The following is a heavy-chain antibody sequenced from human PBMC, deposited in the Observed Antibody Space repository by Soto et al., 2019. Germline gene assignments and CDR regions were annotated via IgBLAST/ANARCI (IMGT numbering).Heavy chain of an antibody. CDR1: GALISGYY. V-gene: IGHV4-4*07. Sequence: LSLTCTVSGALISGYYWSWIRQPAGKGLEWIGRIYTSGSTKYSPSLKSRATMSVDTSKKQFSLKLNSVTAADTAVYYCARESTVAGTDNWFDSWGQGTLVTVSS. J-gene: IGHJ5*01. CDR2: IYTSGST. D-gene: IGHD6-13*01. CDR3: ARESTVAGTDNWFDS.